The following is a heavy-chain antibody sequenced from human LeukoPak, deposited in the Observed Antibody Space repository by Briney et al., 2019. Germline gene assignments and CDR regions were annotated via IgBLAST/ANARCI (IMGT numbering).Heavy chain of an antibody. CDR3: ARQTGSGLFILP. CDR1: GGSISSSSYY. V-gene: IGHV4-39*01. Sequence: SETLSLTCTVSGGSISSSSYYWGWIRQPPGKGLEWIGSIYYSGNTYYNASLKSQVSISMDTSKNQFSLRLTSVTAADTAVYYCARQTGSGLFILPGGQGTLVTVSS. D-gene: IGHD3/OR15-3a*01. J-gene: IGHJ4*02. CDR2: IYYSGNT.